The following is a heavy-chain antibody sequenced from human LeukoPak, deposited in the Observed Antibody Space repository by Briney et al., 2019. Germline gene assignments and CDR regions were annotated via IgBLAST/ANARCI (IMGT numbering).Heavy chain of an antibody. CDR3: ARPRPGYYMDV. Sequence: GGSLRLSCAPSGFTFSSYWMSWVRQTPGKGLEWVANIKQDGSEKYYVDSVKGRFTISRDNAKNSLYLQMNSLRAEDTAVYYCARPRPGYYMDVWGKGTTVTVSS. CDR2: IKQDGSEK. CDR1: GFTFSSYW. V-gene: IGHV3-7*01. J-gene: IGHJ6*03. D-gene: IGHD1-1*01.